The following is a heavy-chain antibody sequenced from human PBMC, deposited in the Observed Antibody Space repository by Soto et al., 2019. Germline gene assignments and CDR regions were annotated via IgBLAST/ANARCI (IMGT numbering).Heavy chain of an antibody. V-gene: IGHV3-33*01. CDR3: ARVGSWLVRTGEYYFDY. D-gene: IGHD6-19*01. Sequence: PGGSLRLSCAASGFTFSSYGMHWVRQAPGKGLEWVAVIWYDGSNKYYADSVKGRFTISRDNSKNTLYLQMNSLRAEDTAVYYCARVGSWLVRTGEYYFDYWGQGTLVTVSS. CDR2: IWYDGSNK. CDR1: GFTFSSYG. J-gene: IGHJ4*02.